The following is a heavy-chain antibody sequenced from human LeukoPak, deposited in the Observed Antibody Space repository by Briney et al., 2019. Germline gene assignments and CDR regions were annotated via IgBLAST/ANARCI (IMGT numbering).Heavy chain of an antibody. Sequence: RGSLRLSCAASGFTFSSFEMNWVRQAPGKGLEWVSYISSSGSTIYYADSVKGRFTISRDNAKNSLYLQMNSLRAEDTAVYYCATHYYDSKNYWGQGTLVTVSS. CDR2: ISSSGSTI. V-gene: IGHV3-48*03. D-gene: IGHD3-22*01. J-gene: IGHJ4*02. CDR1: GFTFSSFE. CDR3: ATHYYDSKNY.